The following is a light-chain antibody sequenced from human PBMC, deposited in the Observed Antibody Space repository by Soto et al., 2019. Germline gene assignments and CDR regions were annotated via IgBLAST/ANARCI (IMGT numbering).Light chain of an antibody. J-gene: IGLJ1*01. Sequence: QSALTQPASVSGSPGQSITISCTGTTSDVGGYNYVSWYQQHPGKAPKLMIYDVNKRPSGVSNRFSGSKSGNTASLTISGLQAEDEADYYCSSYTSTTPYVFGTGTKVTV. CDR2: DVN. CDR3: SSYTSTTPYV. V-gene: IGLV2-14*01. CDR1: TSDVGGYNY.